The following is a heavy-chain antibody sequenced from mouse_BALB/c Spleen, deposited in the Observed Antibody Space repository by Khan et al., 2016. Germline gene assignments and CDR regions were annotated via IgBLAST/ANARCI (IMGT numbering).Heavy chain of an antibody. CDR3: ARMARTIN. J-gene: IGHJ2*01. CDR1: GFTFSSYG. CDR2: INSSGGST. V-gene: IGHV5-6-3*01. Sequence: EVELVESGGGLVQPGGSLKLSCAASGFTFSSYGMSWVRQTPDKRLELVATINSSGGSTYYPDSVKGRFTISRDNAKNTLYLQMSRLKSEDTAMYYCARMARTINWGQGTTLTVSS.